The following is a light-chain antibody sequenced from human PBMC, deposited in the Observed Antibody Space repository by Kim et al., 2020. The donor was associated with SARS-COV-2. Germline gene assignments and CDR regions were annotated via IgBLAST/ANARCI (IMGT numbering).Light chain of an antibody. V-gene: IGKV3-20*01. CDR3: QQYTTSVS. CDR2: GTF. J-gene: IGKJ4*01. Sequence: LSPGERATLSGRPSQSFANRYLAWYQQKPGQAPRLIIYGTFNRATGIPDRFSGSASVSAFTLTINRLEPEDFAVYYCQQYTTSVSFGGGTKVDIK. CDR1: QSFANRY.